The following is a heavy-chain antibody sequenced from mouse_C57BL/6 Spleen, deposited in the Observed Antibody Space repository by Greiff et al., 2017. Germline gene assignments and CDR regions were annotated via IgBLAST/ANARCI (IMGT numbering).Heavy chain of an antibody. Sequence: EVKLMESGGGLVKPGGSLKLSCAASGFTFSDYGMHWVRQAPEKGLEWVAYISSGSSTNYYAATVKGRFTISRDNAKNTLFLQMTILRYEDTAMYYCARDDGYDYAMDYWGQGTSVTVSS. V-gene: IGHV5-17*01. J-gene: IGHJ4*01. CDR3: ARDDGYDYAMDY. CDR1: GFTFSDYG. D-gene: IGHD2-3*01. CDR2: ISSGSSTN.